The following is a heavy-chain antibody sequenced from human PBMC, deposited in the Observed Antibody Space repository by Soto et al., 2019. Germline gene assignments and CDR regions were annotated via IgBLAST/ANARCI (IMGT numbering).Heavy chain of an antibody. CDR3: AKGGYGDPGDY. V-gene: IGHV3-30*18. D-gene: IGHD4-17*01. CDR1: GFTFSSYG. Sequence: QVQLVESGGGVVQPGRSLRLSCAASGFTFSSYGMHWVRQAPGKGLEWVAVISYDGSNKYYADSVKGRFTISRVNSKNTLYLQMNSLRAEDTAVYYCAKGGYGDPGDYWGQGTLVTVSS. CDR2: ISYDGSNK. J-gene: IGHJ4*02.